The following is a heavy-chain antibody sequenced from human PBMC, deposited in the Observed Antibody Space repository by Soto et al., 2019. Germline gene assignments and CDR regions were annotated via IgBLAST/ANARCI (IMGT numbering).Heavy chain of an antibody. V-gene: IGHV3-30*18. CDR1: GFTFNSFG. D-gene: IGHD3-22*01. J-gene: IGHJ4*02. CDR3: AKDPGKYYYDPSAYLPDDY. Sequence: QVQLMESGGGVVQPGRSLRLSCAASGFTFNSFGMHWVRQAPGKGLDWLASISSDGTNTFYADSVKGRFTISRDNAKNTLYLQMNSLRAEDTAVYYCAKDPGKYYYDPSAYLPDDYWGRGTLVTVSS. CDR2: ISSDGTNT.